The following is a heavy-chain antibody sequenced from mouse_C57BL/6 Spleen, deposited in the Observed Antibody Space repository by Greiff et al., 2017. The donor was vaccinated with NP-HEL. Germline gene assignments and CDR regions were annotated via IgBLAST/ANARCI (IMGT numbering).Heavy chain of an antibody. V-gene: IGHV5-9-1*02. D-gene: IGHD1-1*01. Sequence: EVKLVESGEGLVKPGGSLKLSCAASGFTFSSYAMSWVRQTPEKRLEWVAYISSGGDYIYYADTVKGRFTISRDNARNTLYLQMSSLKSEDTAMYYCTRGGSSYWYFDYWGQGTTLTVSS. CDR3: TRGGSSYWYFDY. CDR2: ISSGGDYI. CDR1: GFTFSSYA. J-gene: IGHJ2*01.